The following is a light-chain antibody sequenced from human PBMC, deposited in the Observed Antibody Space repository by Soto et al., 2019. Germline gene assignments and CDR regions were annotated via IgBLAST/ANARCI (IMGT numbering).Light chain of an antibody. Sequence: QSVLTQPPSASGTPGQRVSISCSGSSSNIGSNYVYWYQQLTGTAPKLLIYFSNQRPSGVPDRFSGSKSGTSASLAISGLRSEDEADYYCAAWDDSLSGVVFGGGTQLTVL. CDR1: SSNIGSNY. J-gene: IGLJ2*01. V-gene: IGLV1-47*02. CDR2: FSN. CDR3: AAWDDSLSGVV.